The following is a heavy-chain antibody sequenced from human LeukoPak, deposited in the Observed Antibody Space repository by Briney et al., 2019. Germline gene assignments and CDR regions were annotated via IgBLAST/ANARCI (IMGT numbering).Heavy chain of an antibody. Sequence: PSETLSLTCVVYGGSFSGYYWSWIRQPPGKGLEWIGEINHSGSTNYNPSLKSRVTISVDTSKNQFSLKLSSVTAADTAVYYCARGRIHGDYAFDYWGQGTLVTVSS. D-gene: IGHD4-17*01. V-gene: IGHV4-34*01. CDR1: GGSFSGYY. J-gene: IGHJ4*02. CDR2: INHSGST. CDR3: ARGRIHGDYAFDY.